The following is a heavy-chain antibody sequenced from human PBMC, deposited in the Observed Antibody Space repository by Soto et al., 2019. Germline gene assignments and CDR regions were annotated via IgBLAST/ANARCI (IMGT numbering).Heavy chain of an antibody. J-gene: IGHJ3*02. D-gene: IGHD3-3*01. V-gene: IGHV4-39*01. Sequence: QLQLQESGPGLVKPSETLSLTCTVSGGSISSSSYYWGWIRQPPGKGLEWIGSIYYSGSTYYNPSLKSPVTISGDTSKNQLSLNLSSVTAADTAVYYCARCTIFGVVIINAFDIWGQGTMVTVSS. CDR1: GGSISSSSYY. CDR2: IYYSGST. CDR3: ARCTIFGVVIINAFDI.